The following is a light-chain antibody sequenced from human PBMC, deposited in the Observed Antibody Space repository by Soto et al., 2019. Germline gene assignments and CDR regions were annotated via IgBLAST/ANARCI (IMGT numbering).Light chain of an antibody. CDR3: QQYNSYSAT. CDR1: QSISSW. CDR2: DAS. Sequence: DIQMTQSPSTLPASVGGRVTITCRASQSISSWLAWYQQKPGKAPKLLIYDASSLESGVPSRFSGSGSGTEFTLTISSLQPDDFATYYCQQYNSYSATFGQGTKVDIK. J-gene: IGKJ1*01. V-gene: IGKV1-5*01.